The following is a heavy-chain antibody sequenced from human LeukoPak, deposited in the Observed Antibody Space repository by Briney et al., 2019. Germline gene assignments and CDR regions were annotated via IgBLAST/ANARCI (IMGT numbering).Heavy chain of an antibody. CDR3: AKDSIMITFGGAAPDY. D-gene: IGHD3-16*01. J-gene: IGHJ4*02. Sequence: GALRLSCAASGFTFSSYAMSWVRQAPGKGLEWVAVISYDGSNKYYADSVKGRFTISRDNSKNTLYLQMNSLRAEDTAVYYCAKDSIMITFGGAAPDYWGQGTLVTVSS. CDR1: GFTFSSYA. CDR2: ISYDGSNK. V-gene: IGHV3-30*18.